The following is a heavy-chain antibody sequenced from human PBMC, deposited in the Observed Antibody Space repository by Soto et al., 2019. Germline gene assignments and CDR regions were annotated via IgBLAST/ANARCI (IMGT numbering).Heavy chain of an antibody. V-gene: IGHV3-23*01. CDR2: ISGSGGST. D-gene: IGHD6-19*01. J-gene: IGHJ3*02. CDR3: AKDSSGWYDAFDI. CDR1: GFTFSGYA. Sequence: EVQLLESGGGLVQPGGSLRLSCAASGFTFSGYAMSWVRQAPGKGLEWVSAISGSGGSTYYADSVKGRFTISRDNSKNTLYLQMNSLRAEDTAVYYCAKDSSGWYDAFDIWGQGTMVTVSS.